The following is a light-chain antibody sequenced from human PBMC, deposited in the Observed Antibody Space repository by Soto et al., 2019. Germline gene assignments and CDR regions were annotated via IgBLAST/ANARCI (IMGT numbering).Light chain of an antibody. CDR3: QQYERFYT. CDR2: DVS. J-gene: IGKJ5*01. V-gene: IGKV1-5*01. Sequence: DIQMTQSPSTLTASVGDRVTITCRGSQSISSWLAWYQQKPGKAPKLLIYDVSNLETGVPSRFSGGGSGTSFTFTISSLQPEDVATYFCQQYERFYTFGQGTRLEIK. CDR1: QSISSW.